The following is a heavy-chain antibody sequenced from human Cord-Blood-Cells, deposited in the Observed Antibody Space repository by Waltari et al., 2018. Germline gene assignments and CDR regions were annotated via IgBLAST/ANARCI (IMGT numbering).Heavy chain of an antibody. CDR3: ARIQDCSSTSCYTYFQH. D-gene: IGHD2-2*02. CDR2: IIPSLGIA. J-gene: IGHJ1*01. V-gene: IGHV1-69*09. Sequence: QVQLVQSGAEVKKPGSSVKVSCKASGGTFSSYAISWVRQAPGQGLEWMGRIIPSLGIANDAQKFQGRVTITADKSTSTAYMELSSLRSEDTAVYYCARIQDCSSTSCYTYFQHWGQGTLVTVSS. CDR1: GGTFSSYA.